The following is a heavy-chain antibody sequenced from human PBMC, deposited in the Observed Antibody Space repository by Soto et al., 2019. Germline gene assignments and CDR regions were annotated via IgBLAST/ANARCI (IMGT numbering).Heavy chain of an antibody. CDR1: GYTFSTYA. CDR3: SRGNGRGGYLDY. V-gene: IGHV1-3*05. J-gene: IGHJ4*02. D-gene: IGHD3-10*01. CDR2: FNGGNGNI. Sequence: QVQLVQSGAEERKPGASVKVSCKASGYTFSTYAMHWVRRAPGQSLEWMGWFNGGNGNIKYSQKFEGRVTITTDTAASTTYMELNMLRCEDTAVYYFSRGNGRGGYLDYWGQGALVSFSS.